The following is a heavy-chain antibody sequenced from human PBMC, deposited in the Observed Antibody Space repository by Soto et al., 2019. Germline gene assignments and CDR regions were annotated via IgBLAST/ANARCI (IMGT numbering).Heavy chain of an antibody. Sequence: SETLSLTCTVSGGSISSPNFYWSWIRQHPGKGLEWIGHIYYNGTTYYNPTLKSRVSISVDTSKNQFSLKLSSVTAADTAVYYCAGEPLQLIAFGNLHDWGRETQITVSS. V-gene: IGHV4-31*03. J-gene: IGHJ4*02. CDR2: IYYNGTT. D-gene: IGHD3-10*01. CDR1: GGSISSPNFY. CDR3: AGEPLQLIAFGNLHD.